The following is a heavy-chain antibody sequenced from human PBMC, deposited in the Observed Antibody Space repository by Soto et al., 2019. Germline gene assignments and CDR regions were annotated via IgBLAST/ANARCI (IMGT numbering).Heavy chain of an antibody. CDR2: IWNDGSNK. CDR1: GFTFSSYG. J-gene: IGHJ4*02. D-gene: IGHD5-18*01. CDR3: ARAAHSDGSRDALCYLDY. V-gene: IGHV3-33*01. Sequence: QVQLVESGGGVVQPGGSLRLSCAASGFTFSSYGMHWVRQAPGKGLERVAVIWNDGSNKYYADSVKGRFTISKDNSKKTLYLQMNCLGAKDTAGYYRARAAHSDGSRDALCYLDYGGQGTQV.